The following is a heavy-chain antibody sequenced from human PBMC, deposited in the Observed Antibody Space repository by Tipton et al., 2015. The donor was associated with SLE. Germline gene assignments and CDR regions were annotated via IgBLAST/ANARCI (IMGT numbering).Heavy chain of an antibody. Sequence: SLRLSCAASGFTFSSFAMHWVRQAPGKGLEWIGRTKNNANSYATEYAASVKGRFTISRDDSRNALYLQMKSLKTEDTAVYFCARMGGSRRNYWGQGTLVIVSS. CDR3: ARMGGSRRNY. CDR2: TKNNANSYAT. J-gene: IGHJ4*02. CDR1: GFTFSSFA. V-gene: IGHV3-72*01. D-gene: IGHD1-26*01.